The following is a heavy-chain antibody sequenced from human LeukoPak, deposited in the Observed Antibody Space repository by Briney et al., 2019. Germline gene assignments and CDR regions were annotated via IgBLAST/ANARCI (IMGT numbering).Heavy chain of an antibody. Sequence: GGSLRLSCAASGFTFSNYGMHWVRQAPGKGLEWVAVIWYDGSNKYYADSVKGRFTISRDKSKNTLYLQMNSLRAEDTAVYYCAKDGPESSGWYFDYWGQGTLVTVSS. D-gene: IGHD6-19*01. CDR2: IWYDGSNK. V-gene: IGHV3-30*02. CDR3: AKDGPESSGWYFDY. CDR1: GFTFSNYG. J-gene: IGHJ4*02.